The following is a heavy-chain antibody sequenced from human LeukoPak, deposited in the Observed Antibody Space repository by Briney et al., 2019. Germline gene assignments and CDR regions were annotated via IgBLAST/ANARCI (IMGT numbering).Heavy chain of an antibody. CDR2: IIPIFGAA. CDR3: ASSRGLLHYYMDV. CDR1: GGTFLNYA. J-gene: IGHJ6*03. D-gene: IGHD3-22*01. Sequence: SVKVPCKASGGTFLNYAFSWVRQAPGQGLAWMGGIIPIFGAANYAQKFQDRVTITTDESTTTVYMELSSLRSDDTAVYYCASSRGLLHYYMDVWGKGTTVTVSS. V-gene: IGHV1-69*05.